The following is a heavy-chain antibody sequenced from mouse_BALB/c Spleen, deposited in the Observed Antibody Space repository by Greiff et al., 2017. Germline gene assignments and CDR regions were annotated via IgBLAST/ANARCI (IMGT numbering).Heavy chain of an antibody. CDR1: GYAFTNYL. V-gene: IGHV1-54*01. CDR2: INPGSGGT. CDR3: ARSELDYYGSLDY. Sequence: QVQLQQSGAELVRPGTSVKVSCKASGYAFTNYLIEWVKQRPGQGLEWIGVINPGSGGTNYNEKFKGKATLTADKSSSTAYMQLSSLTSDDSAVYFCARSELDYYGSLDYWGQGTSVTVSS. D-gene: IGHD1-1*01. J-gene: IGHJ4*01.